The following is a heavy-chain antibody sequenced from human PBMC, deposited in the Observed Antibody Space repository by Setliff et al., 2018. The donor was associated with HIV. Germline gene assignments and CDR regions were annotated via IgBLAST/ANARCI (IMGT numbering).Heavy chain of an antibody. CDR1: GGSFSGYY. V-gene: IGHV4-34*01. D-gene: IGHD3-10*01. CDR3: ARELLRSWDGSENSYKPYYFDY. Sequence: LSLTCAVYGGSFSGYYWSWIRQPPGKGLEWIGEINHSGSTNYNPSLKSRVTISVDTSKNQFSLKLSSVTAADTAVYYCARELLRSWDGSENSYKPYYFDYWGQGTLVTVSS. J-gene: IGHJ4*02. CDR2: INHSGST.